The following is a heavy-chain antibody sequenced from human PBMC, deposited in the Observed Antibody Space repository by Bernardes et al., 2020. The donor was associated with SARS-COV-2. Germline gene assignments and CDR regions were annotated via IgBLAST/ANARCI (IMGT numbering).Heavy chain of an antibody. CDR3: ATEYYFDSSGYYYPNPFDS. Sequence: ASVKVSCKASEYIFTAYFIHWVRQAPGQGLEWMGWVNLNSDNTNYAQRFQGRVTMSRDTSISTAYVELSGLTSDDTAVYYCATEYYFDSSGYYYPNPFDSWGQGTLVTVSS. CDR1: EYIFTAYF. CDR2: VNLNSDNT. D-gene: IGHD3-22*01. V-gene: IGHV1-2*02. J-gene: IGHJ4*02.